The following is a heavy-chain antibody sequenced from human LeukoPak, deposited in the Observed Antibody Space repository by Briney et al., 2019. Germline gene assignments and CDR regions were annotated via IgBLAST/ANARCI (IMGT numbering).Heavy chain of an antibody. Sequence: GGSLRLSCAASGFLFSSYSMNWVRQAPGKGLEWVSYISGGSSTIYYADSVKGRFTISRDNAKNSLDLQMNSLRAEDSAVYYCARERIWNGYYFFDYWGQGTLVTVSS. V-gene: IGHV3-48*01. D-gene: IGHD3-3*01. J-gene: IGHJ4*02. CDR1: GFLFSSYS. CDR3: ARERIWNGYYFFDY. CDR2: ISGGSSTI.